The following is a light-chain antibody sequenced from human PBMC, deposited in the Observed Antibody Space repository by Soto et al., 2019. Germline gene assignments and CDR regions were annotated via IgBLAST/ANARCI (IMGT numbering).Light chain of an antibody. CDR2: EDN. CDR3: QSFVSYKPPVV. J-gene: IGLJ2*01. CDR1: SGSIASNY. Sequence: FMLTQSHSVSESPGKTATISCTRSSGSIASNYVQWYQQRPGSAPTTVIYEDNQRPSGVPDRFSGSIDSSSNSASLTISGLKTEEEGDCFWQSFVSYKPPVVFGGGTKLTVL. V-gene: IGLV6-57*04.